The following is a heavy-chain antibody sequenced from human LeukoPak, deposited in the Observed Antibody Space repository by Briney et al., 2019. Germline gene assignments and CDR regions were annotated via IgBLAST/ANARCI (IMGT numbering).Heavy chain of an antibody. Sequence: SETLSLTCAVYGGSFSGYYWSWIRQPPGKGLEWIGEINHSGSTNYNPSLKSRVTISVDTSKNQFSLKLSSVTAADTAVYYCAREYSSSSSYPPSAKSVSSEYFQHWGQGTLVTVSS. D-gene: IGHD6-6*01. J-gene: IGHJ1*01. CDR2: INHSGST. CDR3: AREYSSSSSYPPSAKSVSSEYFQH. CDR1: GGSFSGYY. V-gene: IGHV4-34*01.